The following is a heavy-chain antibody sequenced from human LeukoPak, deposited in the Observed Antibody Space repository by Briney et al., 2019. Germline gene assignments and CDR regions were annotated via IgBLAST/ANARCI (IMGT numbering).Heavy chain of an antibody. CDR3: ANEAIDSSSSYFDH. Sequence: GGSLRLSCAASGFTFSSYWMHWVRQAPGKGLEWVAFIRYDGSNKYYADSVKGRFTISRDNSKNTLYLQMNSLRAEDTAVYYCANEAIDSSSSYFDHWGQGTLVTVSS. D-gene: IGHD6-6*01. CDR1: GFTFSSYW. CDR2: IRYDGSNK. J-gene: IGHJ4*02. V-gene: IGHV3-30*02.